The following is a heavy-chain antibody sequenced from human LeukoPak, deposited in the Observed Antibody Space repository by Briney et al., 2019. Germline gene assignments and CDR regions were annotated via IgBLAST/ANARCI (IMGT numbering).Heavy chain of an antibody. CDR3: ARDGTFDI. V-gene: IGHV1-2*02. Sequence: GASVKVSCKASGYTFTGSYLHWVRQAPGQGLEWMGWINPDSGVTNYPQKFQGRVTMTRDTSSSTAYMELIRLRSDDTAVYYCARDGTFDIWGQGTMVTVSS. CDR2: INPDSGVT. D-gene: IGHD2-15*01. CDR1: GYTFTGSY. J-gene: IGHJ3*02.